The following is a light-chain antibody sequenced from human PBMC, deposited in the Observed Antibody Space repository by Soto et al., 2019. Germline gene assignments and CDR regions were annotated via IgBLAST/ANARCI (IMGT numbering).Light chain of an antibody. Sequence: DLQMTQSPSSLSASVGDRVTITCRASQNINRYLNWYQQKPGRAPKVLIYSTSTLQSGVPSTFRGSGSGTDFTLTISSLQPEDFAIYYCQQSYSNPPTFGGGTKVEIK. V-gene: IGKV1-39*01. J-gene: IGKJ4*01. CDR3: QQSYSNPPT. CDR2: STS. CDR1: QNINRY.